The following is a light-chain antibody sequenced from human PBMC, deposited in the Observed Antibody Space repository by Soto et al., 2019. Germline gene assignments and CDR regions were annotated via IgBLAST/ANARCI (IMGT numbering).Light chain of an antibody. V-gene: IGKV1-27*01. Sequence: DIQMTQSPSSLSASVGDRVTITCRASQGISNYLAWYQQQPGKVPKLLIYVASTLQSEVPSRFSGSGYRTDCTLTISSLQPEDVATYYCQKYNSARWTFGQGPKVEIK. CDR1: QGISNY. CDR3: QKYNSARWT. J-gene: IGKJ1*01. CDR2: VAS.